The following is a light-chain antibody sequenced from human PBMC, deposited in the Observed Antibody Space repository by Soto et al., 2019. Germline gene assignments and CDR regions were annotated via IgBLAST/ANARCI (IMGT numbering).Light chain of an antibody. CDR1: SSNIGAGYD. V-gene: IGLV1-40*01. J-gene: IGLJ2*01. CDR2: ADT. Sequence: QSVLTQPPSVSGAPGQRITISCTGSSSNIGAGYDVHWYRQLPGTAPKLLIFADTKRPSGVPDRFSGSKSGTSASLAITGLQAEDEADYYCAAWDDSLNGVVFGGGTKLTVL. CDR3: AAWDDSLNGVV.